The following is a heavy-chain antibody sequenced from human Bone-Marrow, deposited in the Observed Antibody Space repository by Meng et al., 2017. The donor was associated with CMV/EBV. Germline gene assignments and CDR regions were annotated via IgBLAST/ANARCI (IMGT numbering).Heavy chain of an antibody. V-gene: IGHV1-18*01. D-gene: IGHD3-3*01. CDR1: GGTFSSYA. Sequence: QVQLVQSGAEVKKPGSSVKVSCKASGGTFSSYAISWVRQAPGQGLEWMGWISVYNGNTKYAQTVQGRVTMTTDTSTSTVYMELTSLRSDDTAVYYCARNYDFGSDFDYWGQGTLVTVSS. CDR3: ARNYDFGSDFDY. J-gene: IGHJ4*02. CDR2: ISVYNGNT.